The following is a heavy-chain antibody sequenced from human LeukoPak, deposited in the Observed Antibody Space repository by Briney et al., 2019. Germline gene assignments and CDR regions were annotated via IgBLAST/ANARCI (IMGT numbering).Heavy chain of an antibody. CDR3: AKKTPISSGWYFDY. V-gene: IGHV3-23*01. J-gene: IGHJ4*02. CDR2: ISGSGGGST. CDR1: GFTFSSYA. D-gene: IGHD6-19*01. Sequence: GGSLRLSCAASGFTFSSYAMSWVRQAPGKGLEWVSGISGSGGGSTYYADSVKGRFTISRDNSKNTLYLQMNSLRAEDTAVYYCAKKTPISSGWYFDYWGQGTLVTVSS.